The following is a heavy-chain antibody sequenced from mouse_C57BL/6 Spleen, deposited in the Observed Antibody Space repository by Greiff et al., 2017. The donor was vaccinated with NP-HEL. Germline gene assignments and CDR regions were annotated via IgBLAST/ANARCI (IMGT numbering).Heavy chain of an antibody. D-gene: IGHD3-3*01. CDR1: GYTFTSYW. Sequence: QVQLKQPGAELVRPGSSVKLSCKASGYTFTSYWMHWVKQRPIQGLEWIGNIDPSDSETHYNQKFKDKATLTVDKSSSTAYMQLSSLTSEDSAVYYCASLGQDYAMDHWGQGTSVTVSS. CDR2: IDPSDSET. V-gene: IGHV1-52*01. J-gene: IGHJ4*01. CDR3: ASLGQDYAMDH.